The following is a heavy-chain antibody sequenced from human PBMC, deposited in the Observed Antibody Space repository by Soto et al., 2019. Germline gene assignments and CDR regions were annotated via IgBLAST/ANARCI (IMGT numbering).Heavy chain of an antibody. D-gene: IGHD3-10*01. CDR2: IYPGDSDT. V-gene: IGHV5-51*01. CDR3: ARRGPYGTGWSGSYYYYHGLDV. J-gene: IGHJ6*02. Sequence: GWSLKISCEASGYTFTSYWIGWVRQMPGKGLEWMGIIYPGDSDTGYSPSFQGQVTISACRSINTADLQWSSLKASDTAIFYGARRGPYGTGWSGSYYYYHGLDVWGQGTTVTVSS. CDR1: GYTFTSYW.